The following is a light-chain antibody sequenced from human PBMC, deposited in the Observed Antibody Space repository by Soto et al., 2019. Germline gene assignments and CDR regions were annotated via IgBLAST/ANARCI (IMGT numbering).Light chain of an antibody. V-gene: IGKV2-28*01. Sequence: DIVMTQSPLSLPVTPGEPASISCRSSASLLHSNGYNCLDWYVQKPGQSPQRLIYFGSSRASGVPDRFSGSGSGTDFTLKISRVEAEDVGVYYCMQALQTPLTFGGGTKVEIK. CDR2: FGS. CDR1: ASLLHSNGYNC. CDR3: MQALQTPLT. J-gene: IGKJ4*01.